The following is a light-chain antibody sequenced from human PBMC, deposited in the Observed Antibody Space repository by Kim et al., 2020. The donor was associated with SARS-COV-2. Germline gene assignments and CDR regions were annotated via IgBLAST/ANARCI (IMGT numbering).Light chain of an antibody. V-gene: IGLV2-11*01. J-gene: IGLJ2*01. CDR2: DVT. Sequence: PGQSVPISCTGASNNLGFYHYVSWYQHHPGRAPKLIIYDVTKRPSGVPDRFSGSKSGNTASLTVSGLQSEDEADYYCCSYAGDYVIFGGGTQLTVL. CDR3: CSYAGDYVI. CDR1: SNNLGFYHY.